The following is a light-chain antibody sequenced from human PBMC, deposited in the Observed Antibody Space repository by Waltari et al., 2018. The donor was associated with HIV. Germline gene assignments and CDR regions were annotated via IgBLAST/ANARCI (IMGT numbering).Light chain of an antibody. V-gene: IGLV2-14*01. CDR3: SSYASNTYVV. CDR2: DVT. CDR1: NSDIGGYNY. J-gene: IGLJ2*01. Sequence: QSALTQPASVSGSPGRSITISCTGTNSDIGGYNYVSWYQQHPGRAPKLLLYDVTTRPSGVSYRFSGSKSGNTASLTISVLLAEDEADYYCSSYASNTYVVFGGGTKLTVL.